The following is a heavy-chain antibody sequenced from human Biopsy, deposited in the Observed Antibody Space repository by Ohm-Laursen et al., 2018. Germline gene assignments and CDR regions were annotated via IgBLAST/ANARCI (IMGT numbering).Heavy chain of an antibody. CDR1: GYSFNNYG. D-gene: IGHD2-21*01. CDR2: ISGYNGNT. V-gene: IGHV1-18*01. J-gene: IGHJ4*02. Sequence: SVKVSSKASGYSFNNYGINWVRQAPGQGLEWMGRISGYNGNTKYAQKFQGRVTMTTDTSTSAVYMEVRSLRSDDTAVYYCARVALPLYLDNWGQGTRVTVSS. CDR3: ARVALPLYLDN.